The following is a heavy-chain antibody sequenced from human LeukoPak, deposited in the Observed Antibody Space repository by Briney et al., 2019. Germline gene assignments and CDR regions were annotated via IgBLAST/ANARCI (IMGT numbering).Heavy chain of an antibody. CDR3: AKGVGVTHDAFDI. D-gene: IGHD1-26*01. CDR1: GFTFDDYA. V-gene: IGHV3-9*01. CDR2: INWNSGSI. Sequence: PGGSLRLSCAASGFTFDDYAIHWVRQAPGKGLEWVSGINWNSGSIGYADSVKGRYTISRDNSKNTLYLQMNSLRAEDTAVYYCAKGVGVTHDAFDIWGQGTMVTVSS. J-gene: IGHJ3*02.